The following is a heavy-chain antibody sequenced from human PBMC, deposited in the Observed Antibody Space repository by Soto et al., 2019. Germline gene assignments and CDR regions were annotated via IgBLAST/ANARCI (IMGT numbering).Heavy chain of an antibody. CDR3: AKIGSSCQSWYFEL. D-gene: IGHD6-13*01. V-gene: IGHV3-13*01. Sequence: EVQLVESGGGLVQPGGSLRLSCAASGFTFSNYDMHWVRQATGKGLEWVSGINIVGDTYYPGSVKGRFTISRENAKNPLYLQMNSLRAEDTAVYYCAKIGSSCQSWYFELWGRGTLVTVSS. CDR2: INIVGDT. J-gene: IGHJ2*01. CDR1: GFTFSNYD.